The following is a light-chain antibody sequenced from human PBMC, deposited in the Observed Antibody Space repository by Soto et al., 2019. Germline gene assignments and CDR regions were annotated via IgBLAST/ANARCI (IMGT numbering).Light chain of an antibody. Sequence: EIVMTQSPATLSLSPGERATLSCRASQSVSSSYLAWYQQKPGQAPRLLIYGASSRATGIPDRFSGSGSGTEFTLTISSLQSEDFGVYYCQQYNNWWTFGQGTKVDIK. J-gene: IGKJ1*01. CDR1: QSVSSSY. V-gene: IGKV3D-15*01. CDR2: GAS. CDR3: QQYNNWWT.